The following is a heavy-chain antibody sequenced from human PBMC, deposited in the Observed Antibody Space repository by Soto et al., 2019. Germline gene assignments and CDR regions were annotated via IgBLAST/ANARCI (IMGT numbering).Heavy chain of an antibody. Sequence: SETLSLTCTVSGGSISSFDWNWIRQSPGKGLEWIGYISYSGSTNYNPSLKSRVTISVDTSKNQFSLKLSSVTAADTAVYYCGRQETCGNSLDNGGKGTRLPVS. CDR1: GGSISSFD. J-gene: IGHJ4*02. CDR3: GRQETCGNSLDN. CDR2: ISYSGST. V-gene: IGHV4-59*08. D-gene: IGHD2-21*01.